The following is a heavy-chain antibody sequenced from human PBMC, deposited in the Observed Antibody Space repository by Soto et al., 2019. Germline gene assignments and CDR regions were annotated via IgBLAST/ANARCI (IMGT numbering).Heavy chain of an antibody. CDR3: RRVYYASSGYYYVERAFYLYDMDV. V-gene: IGHV1-18*01. Sequence: ASVKVSCKASGYTFIRYGISWVRQAPGQGIEWMGWISGYNGNIKYAQGFQGRVTLTTDTSTNTASLELRSLRFDDTAVYFCRRVYYASSGYYYVERAFYLYDMDVWGQGATVTVSS. D-gene: IGHD3-22*01. J-gene: IGHJ6*02. CDR2: ISGYNGNI. CDR1: GYTFIRYG.